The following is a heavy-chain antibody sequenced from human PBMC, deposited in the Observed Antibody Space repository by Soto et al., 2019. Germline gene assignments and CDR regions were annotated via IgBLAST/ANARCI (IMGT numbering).Heavy chain of an antibody. CDR2: INHSGST. D-gene: IGHD3-3*01. Sequence: QVQLQQWGAGLLKPSETLSLTCAVYGGSFSGYYWSWIRQPPGKGLEWIGEINHSGSTNYNPSLKSRVTISVDTSKNQFSRKLSSVTAADTAVYYCARLGTIFGVVISYRTFDYWGQGTLVTVSS. CDR1: GGSFSGYY. J-gene: IGHJ4*02. V-gene: IGHV4-34*01. CDR3: ARLGTIFGVVISYRTFDY.